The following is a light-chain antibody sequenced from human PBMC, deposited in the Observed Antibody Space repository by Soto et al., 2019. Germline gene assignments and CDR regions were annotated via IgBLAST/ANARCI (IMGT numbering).Light chain of an antibody. CDR3: QSYDSSLSGWV. Sequence: QSVLTQPPSVSGAPGQRVTISCTGSSSNFGAGYDVHWYQQLPGTAPKLLIYGNSNRPSGVPDRFSGSKSGTSASLAITGLQAEDEADYHCQSYDSSLSGWVFGGGTKLTVL. CDR1: SSNFGAGYD. V-gene: IGLV1-40*01. J-gene: IGLJ3*02. CDR2: GNS.